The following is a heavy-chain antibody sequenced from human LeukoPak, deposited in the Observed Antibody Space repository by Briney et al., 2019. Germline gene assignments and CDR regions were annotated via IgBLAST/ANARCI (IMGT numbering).Heavy chain of an antibody. Sequence: PSETLSLTCTVSGGPISICYWRWLRQPPGKGLEWIGYTYYSGSTNYNPSLKSRVTISVDTSKNQFSLKLSSVTAADTAVYYCAVTPVAGRHPLDYWGQGTLVTVSS. CDR2: TYYSGST. CDR1: GGPISICY. J-gene: IGHJ4*02. CDR3: AVTPVAGRHPLDY. V-gene: IGHV4-59*08. D-gene: IGHD6-19*01.